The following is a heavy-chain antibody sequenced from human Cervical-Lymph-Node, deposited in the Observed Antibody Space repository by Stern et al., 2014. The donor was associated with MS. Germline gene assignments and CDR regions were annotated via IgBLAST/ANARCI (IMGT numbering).Heavy chain of an antibody. D-gene: IGHD1-20*01. Sequence: QVQLVQSGTQVKKPGASVRLSCKTSGYSFTNYYMHWVRQAPGQGLEWMGIINPNGGNTSYIEKFQDRLTMTRDTSTNTFYMDLTSLRSEDTAVYCSRAGISGESTLDYWGQGTLVTVSS. J-gene: IGHJ4*02. CDR1: GYSFTNYY. CDR3: RAGISGESTLDY. CDR2: INPNGGNT. V-gene: IGHV1-46*01.